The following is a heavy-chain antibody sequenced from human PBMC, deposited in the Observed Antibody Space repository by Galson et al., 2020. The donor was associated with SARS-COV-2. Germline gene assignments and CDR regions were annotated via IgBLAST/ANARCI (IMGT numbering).Heavy chain of an antibody. CDR1: GGSFSGYY. CDR3: ARAPWTCWYFDR. Sequence: SQASETLSLTCAVYGGSFSGYYWSWIRQPPGKGLELIGEINHSGSTNYNPSLKSRVTISVDTSKNQFSLKLSSVTAADTAVYYCARAPWTCWYFDRWGRGTLVTVSS. J-gene: IGHJ2*01. V-gene: IGHV4-34*01. CDR2: INHSGST. D-gene: IGHD3-3*01.